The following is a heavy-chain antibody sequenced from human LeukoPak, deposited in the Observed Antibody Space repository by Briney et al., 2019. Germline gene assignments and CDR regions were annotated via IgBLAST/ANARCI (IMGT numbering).Heavy chain of an antibody. CDR2: IYYSGST. D-gene: IGHD3-3*01. J-gene: IGHJ6*02. Sequence: ASETLSLTCTVSGGSISSGGYYWSWIRQHPGKGLEWIGYIYYSGSTYYNPSLKSRVTVSVDTSKNQFSLKLSSVTAADTAVYYCARDLQYPRYDFWSGYEAHYGMDVWGQGTTVTVSS. CDR3: ARDLQYPRYDFWSGYEAHYGMDV. CDR1: GGSISSGGYY. V-gene: IGHV4-31*03.